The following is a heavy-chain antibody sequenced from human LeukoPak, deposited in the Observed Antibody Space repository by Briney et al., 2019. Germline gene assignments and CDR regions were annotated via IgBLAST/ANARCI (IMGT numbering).Heavy chain of an antibody. CDR3: AREGYYYYYMDV. Sequence: PGGSLRLSCAASGFTFSSYSMNWVRQAPGKGLEWVSYISSSGSTIYYADSVKGRFTISRDNAKNSLYLQMNSLRAEDTAVYYCAREGYYYYYMDVWGKGTTVTVSS. CDR2: ISSSGSTI. J-gene: IGHJ6*03. CDR1: GFTFSSYS. V-gene: IGHV3-48*04.